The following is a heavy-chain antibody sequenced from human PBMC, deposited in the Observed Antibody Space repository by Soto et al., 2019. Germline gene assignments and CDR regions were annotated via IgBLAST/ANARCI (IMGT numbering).Heavy chain of an antibody. J-gene: IGHJ4*02. CDR1: GFDFDDHA. Sequence: PGGSLRLSCVGSGFDFDDHAMSWVRQAPGKGLEWVAGISWNGAFIGYANSVRGRFTISRDDAKNSLYLQMNSLRTEDTALYYCTRDIFRTITTVDFWGQGTLVTVSS. D-gene: IGHD4-4*01. CDR2: ISWNGAFI. V-gene: IGHV3-9*01. CDR3: TRDIFRTITTVDF.